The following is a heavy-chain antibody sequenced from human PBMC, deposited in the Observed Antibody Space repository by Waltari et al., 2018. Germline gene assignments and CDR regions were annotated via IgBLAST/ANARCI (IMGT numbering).Heavy chain of an antibody. CDR3: AITDMTTGSGRY. CDR2: INHSGST. Sequence: QVQLQQWGSGLLKPSETLSLTCAVYGGSFSCYSWCWIRQPPGKGLEWIGEINHSGSTNYNPSLKSRVTISVDTSKNQFSLKLSSVTAADTAVYYCAITDMTTGSGRYWGQGTLVTVSS. J-gene: IGHJ4*02. D-gene: IGHD3-10*01. CDR1: GGSFSCYS. V-gene: IGHV4-34*01.